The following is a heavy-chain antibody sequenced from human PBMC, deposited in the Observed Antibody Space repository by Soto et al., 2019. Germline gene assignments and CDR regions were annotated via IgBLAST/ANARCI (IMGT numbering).Heavy chain of an antibody. CDR3: ARDRFDFVEMATVEFDY. Sequence: QVQLVQSGAEVKKPGSSVKVSCKASGGTFSSYAISWVRQAPGQGLEWMGGIIPIFGTANYAQKFQGRVTIAGDGSTSTAYTELSSLRSEDTAVYYCARDRFDFVEMATVEFDYWGQGTLVTVSS. CDR1: GGTFSSYA. J-gene: IGHJ4*02. V-gene: IGHV1-69*01. CDR2: IIPIFGTA. D-gene: IGHD4-4*01.